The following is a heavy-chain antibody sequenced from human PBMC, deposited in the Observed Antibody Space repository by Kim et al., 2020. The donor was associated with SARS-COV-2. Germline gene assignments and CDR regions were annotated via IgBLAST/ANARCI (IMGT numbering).Heavy chain of an antibody. CDR3: ARVRVTTGLWYYGMDV. Sequence: ASVKVSCEVLGATFNEFYIHWVRQAPGKGFEWMGGYNTNNEDTFYAQKFQGRVTMTEDTSIGTAYMDLSSLRFEDTALYYCARVRVTTGLWYYGMDVWVQ. D-gene: IGHD3-22*01. V-gene: IGHV1-24*01. J-gene: IGHJ6*02. CDR2: YNTNNEDT. CDR1: GATFNEFY.